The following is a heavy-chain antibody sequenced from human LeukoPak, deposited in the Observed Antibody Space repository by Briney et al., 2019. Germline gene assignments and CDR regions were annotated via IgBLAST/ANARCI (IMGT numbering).Heavy chain of an antibody. V-gene: IGHV3-48*02. Sequence: PGGSLRLSCAASGFTFSTNSMNWVRQAPGKGLEWISYITSTSSAKYYADSVKGRFTISRDNANNLLYLQMNSLRDEDTALYYCARDTNWGFDYWGQGTLVTVSS. CDR3: ARDTNWGFDY. CDR1: GFTFSTNS. J-gene: IGHJ4*02. D-gene: IGHD7-27*01. CDR2: ITSTSSAK.